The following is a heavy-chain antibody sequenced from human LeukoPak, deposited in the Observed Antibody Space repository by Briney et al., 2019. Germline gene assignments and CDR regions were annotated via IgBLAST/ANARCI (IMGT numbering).Heavy chain of an antibody. D-gene: IGHD3-10*01. J-gene: IGHJ5*02. CDR2: IYYSGST. CDR3: ARAYYYGSGSYLLDP. V-gene: IGHV4-59*12. CDR1: GGSISSYY. Sequence: PSETLSLTCTVSGGSISSYYWSWIRQPPGKGLEWIGYIYYSGSTNYNPSLKSRVTISVDTSKNQFSLKLSSVTAADTAVYYCARAYYYGSGSYLLDPWGQGTLVTVSS.